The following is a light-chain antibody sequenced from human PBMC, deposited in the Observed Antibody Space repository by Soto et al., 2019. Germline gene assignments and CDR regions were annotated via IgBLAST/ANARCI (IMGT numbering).Light chain of an antibody. V-gene: IGKV2-28*01. J-gene: IGKJ2*01. CDR3: MQPLQTPRYT. CDR2: LGS. Sequence: DIVMTQSPLSLPVTPGEPASISCRSSQSLLHSNGYNYLDWYLQKPGQSPQLLIYLGSHRASGVPDRFSGSGSGTDFTLTISRGEADDGGVYYCMQPLQTPRYTFGQGTKLEIK. CDR1: QSLLHSNGYNY.